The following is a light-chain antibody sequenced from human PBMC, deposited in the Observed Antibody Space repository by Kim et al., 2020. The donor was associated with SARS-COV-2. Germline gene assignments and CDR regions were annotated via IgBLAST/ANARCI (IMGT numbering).Light chain of an antibody. Sequence: GQSITISCTGTSRDVGGYNYVSWYQQHPGKAPKFMIYDVSNRPSGVSNRFSGSKSCNTASLTISGLQAEDEADYYCSSYTSSSTRVFGTGTKVTVL. CDR3: SSYTSSSTRV. CDR1: SRDVGGYNY. J-gene: IGLJ1*01. CDR2: DVS. V-gene: IGLV2-14*03.